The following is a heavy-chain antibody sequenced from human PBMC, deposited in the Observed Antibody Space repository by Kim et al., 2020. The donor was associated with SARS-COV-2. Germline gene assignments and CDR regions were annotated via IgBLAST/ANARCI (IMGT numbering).Heavy chain of an antibody. CDR2: IYYSGST. D-gene: IGHD3-22*01. CDR1: GGSISSGGYY. V-gene: IGHV4-31*03. CDR3: ARAPITMIVVVNAFDI. J-gene: IGHJ3*02. Sequence: SETLSLTCTVSGGSISSGGYYWSWIRQHPGQVLEWIGYIYYSGSTYYNPSLKSRVTISVDTSKNQFSLKLSSVTAADTAVYYCARAPITMIVVVNAFDIWGQGTMVTVSS.